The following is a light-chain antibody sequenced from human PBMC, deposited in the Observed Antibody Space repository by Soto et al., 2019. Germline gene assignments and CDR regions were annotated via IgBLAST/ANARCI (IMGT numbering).Light chain of an antibody. V-gene: IGKV1-6*01. Sequence: AIQMTQSPSSLSASIGDRVTITCRASQGIRNDLGWYQQKPGKAPNLLIYAASSLQSGVPSRFSGSGAGTEFTLTSSSLQPEDCATYYCLQDYNYPLTFGGGTKVESK. J-gene: IGKJ4*01. CDR2: AAS. CDR1: QGIRND. CDR3: LQDYNYPLT.